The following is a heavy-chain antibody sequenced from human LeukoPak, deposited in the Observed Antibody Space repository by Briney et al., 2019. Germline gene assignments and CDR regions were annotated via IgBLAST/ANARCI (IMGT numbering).Heavy chain of an antibody. CDR3: GRDAVLGSGSTDY. CDR1: GITLSNYG. Sequence: GGSLRLSCAVSGITLSNYGMSWVRQAPGKGLEWVSRIRPDGVETNHADSVKGRFTTSRDNAKNILYLQMNSLGVEDTAVYHCGRDAVLGSGSTDYWGQGVLVTVSS. J-gene: IGHJ4*02. D-gene: IGHD3-10*01. CDR2: IRPDGVET. V-gene: IGHV3-74*01.